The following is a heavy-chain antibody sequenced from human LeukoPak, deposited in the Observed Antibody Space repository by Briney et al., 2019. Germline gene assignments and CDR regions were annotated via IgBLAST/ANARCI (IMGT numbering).Heavy chain of an antibody. J-gene: IGHJ4*02. Sequence: GRSLRLSCAASGFTFSSYAMHWVRQAPGKGLEWVAVISYDGSNKYYAGSVKGRFTISSDNSKHTLYLQMTSLRAEDTAVYYCARDLTMVRGVILHTFDYWGQGTLVTVSS. CDR1: GFTFSSYA. V-gene: IGHV3-30-3*01. CDR2: ISYDGSNK. CDR3: ARDLTMVRGVILHTFDY. D-gene: IGHD3-10*01.